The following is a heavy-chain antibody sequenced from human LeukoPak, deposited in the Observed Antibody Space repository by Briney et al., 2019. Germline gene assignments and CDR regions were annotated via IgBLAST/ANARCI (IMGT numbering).Heavy chain of an antibody. J-gene: IGHJ4*02. V-gene: IGHV7-4-1*02. CDR1: GYTFSSYT. CDR2: INTYTGTP. D-gene: IGHD5-12*01. Sequence: ASVKVSCKASGYTFSSYTLSWLRQAPGQGLEWMGWINTYTGTPTYAQGFTGRFVFSLDSSVSTAYLQISGLKAEDIAVYCCARQYSGFDSLYFDSWGQGTLVTVSS. CDR3: ARQYSGFDSLYFDS.